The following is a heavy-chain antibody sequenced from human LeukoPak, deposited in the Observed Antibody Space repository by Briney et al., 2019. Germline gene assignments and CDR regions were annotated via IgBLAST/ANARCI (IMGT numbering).Heavy chain of an antibody. D-gene: IGHD3-3*01. CDR2: IYYSGST. J-gene: IGHJ6*02. CDR1: GGSISSYY. V-gene: IGHV4-59*01. CDR3: ARGYYDFWSGYYPYYYYYGMDA. Sequence: SETLSLTCTVSGGSISSYYWSWIRQPPGKGLEWIGYIYYSGSTNYNPSLKSRVTISVDTSKNQFSLKLSSVTAADTAVYYCARGYYDFWSGYYPYYYYYGMDAWGQGTTVTVSS.